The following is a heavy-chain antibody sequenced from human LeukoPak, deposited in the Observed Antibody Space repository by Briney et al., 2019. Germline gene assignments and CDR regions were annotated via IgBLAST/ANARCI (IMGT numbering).Heavy chain of an antibody. Sequence: GASVKVSCKASGYTFTGYYMHWVRQAPGQGLEWMGWINPNSGGTNYAQKFQGRVTMTRDTSISTAYMELSRLRSDDTAVYYCAAGGGYGGYGPIYFQHWGQGTLVTVSS. CDR3: AAGGGYGGYGPIYFQH. D-gene: IGHD4-17*01. CDR2: INPNSGGT. J-gene: IGHJ1*01. V-gene: IGHV1-2*02. CDR1: GYTFTGYY.